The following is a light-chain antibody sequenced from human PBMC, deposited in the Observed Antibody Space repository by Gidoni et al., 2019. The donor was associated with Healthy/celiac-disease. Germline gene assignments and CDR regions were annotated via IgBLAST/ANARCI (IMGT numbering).Light chain of an antibody. J-gene: IGKJ2*01. V-gene: IGKV1-39*01. CDR1: QSISSY. CDR3: QHSYSTPYT. Sequence: DDKMTQCPSSLSASVGDRVTITCRASQSISSYLNWYQQKTGTAPQLLIYATSSLQSGVASRFSGSGSGTDFTLTISSLQPEDFATYYCQHSYSTPYTFGQGTKLEIK. CDR2: ATS.